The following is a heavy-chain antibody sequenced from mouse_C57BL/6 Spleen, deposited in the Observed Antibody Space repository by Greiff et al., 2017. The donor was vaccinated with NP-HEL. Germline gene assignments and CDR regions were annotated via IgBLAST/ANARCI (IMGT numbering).Heavy chain of an antibody. CDR2: IDPETGGT. CDR1: GYTFTDYE. Sequence: QVQLQQSGAELVRPGASVTLSCKASGYTFTDYEMHWVKQTPVHGLEWIGAIDPETGGTAYNQKFKGKAILTADKSSSTAYMELRSLTSEDSAVYYCTRPYGRVDYFDYWGQGTTLTVSS. J-gene: IGHJ2*01. D-gene: IGHD1-1*01. CDR3: TRPYGRVDYFDY. V-gene: IGHV1-15*01.